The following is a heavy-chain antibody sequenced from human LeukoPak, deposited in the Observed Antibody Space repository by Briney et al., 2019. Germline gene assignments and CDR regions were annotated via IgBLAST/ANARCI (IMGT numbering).Heavy chain of an antibody. CDR3: AKGHSAAADFNWFDP. CDR1: GFTFSSYA. J-gene: IGHJ5*02. CDR2: ISGSGGST. Sequence: GGSLRLSCAASGFTFSSYAMSWVRQAPGKGLVGGSAISGSGGSTYYADSVKGRFTISRDNSKNTLYLKMNSLRAEDTAVYYCAKGHSAAADFNWFDPWGQGTLVTVSS. V-gene: IGHV3-23*01. D-gene: IGHD6-13*01.